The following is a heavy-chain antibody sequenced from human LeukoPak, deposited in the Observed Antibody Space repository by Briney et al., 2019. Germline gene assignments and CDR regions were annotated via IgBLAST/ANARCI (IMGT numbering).Heavy chain of an antibody. D-gene: IGHD3-10*01. Sequence: GASVKVSCKASSYTFTSYGISWVRQAPGQGLEWMGWISAYNGNTNYAQKLQGRVTMTTDTSTSTAYMELRSLRSDDTAVYYCAKTLWFGELYLPYYFDYWGQGTLVTVSS. CDR3: AKTLWFGELYLPYYFDY. V-gene: IGHV1-18*01. J-gene: IGHJ4*02. CDR2: ISAYNGNT. CDR1: SYTFTSYG.